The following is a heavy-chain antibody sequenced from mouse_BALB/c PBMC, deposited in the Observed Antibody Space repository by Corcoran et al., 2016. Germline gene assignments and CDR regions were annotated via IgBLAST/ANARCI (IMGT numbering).Heavy chain of an antibody. V-gene: IGHV1-55*01. J-gene: IGHJ3*01. D-gene: IGHD1-1*01. CDR1: GYNFTSYW. CDR2: IYPGSGST. Sequence: QVQLQQPGAELVKPGTSVKLSCKASGYNFTSYWINWVKLRPGQGLEWIGDIYPGSGSTNYNEKFKSKATLTVDTSSSTAYMQLSSLASEDSALYYCARYYGSSFAYWGQGTLVTVSA. CDR3: ARYYGSSFAY.